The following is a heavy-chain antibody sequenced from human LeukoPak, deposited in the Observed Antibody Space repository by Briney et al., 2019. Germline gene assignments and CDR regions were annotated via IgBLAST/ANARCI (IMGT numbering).Heavy chain of an antibody. Sequence: SETPSLTCTVSGGSISSYYWSWIRQPAGKGLEWIGRIYTSGSTNYNPSLKSRVTISVDKSKNQFSLKLSSVTAADTAVYYCARVSLRNYFDYWGQGTLVTVSS. CDR1: GGSISSYY. CDR2: IYTSGST. D-gene: IGHD3-22*01. J-gene: IGHJ4*02. CDR3: ARVSLRNYFDY. V-gene: IGHV4-4*07.